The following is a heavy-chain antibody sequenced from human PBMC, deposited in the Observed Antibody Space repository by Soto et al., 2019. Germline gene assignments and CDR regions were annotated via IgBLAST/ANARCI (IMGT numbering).Heavy chain of an antibody. Sequence: ASVKVSCKASGYTFTSYDINWVRQATGQGLEWMGWMNPNSGNTGYAQKFQGRVTMTRNTSISTAYMELSSLRSEDTAVYYCARRPSWGGYYYYYMDVWGKGTTVTVSS. CDR1: GYTFTSYD. J-gene: IGHJ6*03. CDR2: MNPNSGNT. V-gene: IGHV1-8*02. CDR3: ARRPSWGGYYYYYMDV. D-gene: IGHD3-16*01.